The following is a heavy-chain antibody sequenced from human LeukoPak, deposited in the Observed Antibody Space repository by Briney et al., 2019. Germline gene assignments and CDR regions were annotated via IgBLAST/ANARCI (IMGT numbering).Heavy chain of an antibody. D-gene: IGHD2-2*01. J-gene: IGHJ4*02. CDR2: INPNSGGT. CDR1: GYTFTGYY. Sequence: GASVKVSCKTSGYTFTGYYVHWVRQAPGQGLEWTGWINPNSGGTKYSPKFQARVTMTRDTSISTAYMELSGLTSDDTAVYYCARDAYAGFSSSWHEDHWGQGTLVTVSS. V-gene: IGHV1-2*02. CDR3: ARDAYAGFSSSWHEDH.